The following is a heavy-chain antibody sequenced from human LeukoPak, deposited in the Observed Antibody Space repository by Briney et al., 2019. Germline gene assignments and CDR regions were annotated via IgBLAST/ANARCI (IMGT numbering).Heavy chain of an antibody. CDR3: ARPTDDYSFGY. CDR1: GGSISSGSYY. CDR2: IYHSGST. J-gene: IGHJ4*02. V-gene: IGHV4-61*05. D-gene: IGHD5-24*01. Sequence: PSQTLSLTCTVSGGSISSGSYYWSWIRQPPGTGLEWIGYIYHSGSTKYNSSLKSRVTMSVDKSKNQFSLKLSSVTAADTAVYYCARPTDDYSFGYWGQGTLVTVSS.